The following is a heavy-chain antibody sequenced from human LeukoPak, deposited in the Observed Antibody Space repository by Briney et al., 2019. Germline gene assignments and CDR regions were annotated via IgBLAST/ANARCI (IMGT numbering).Heavy chain of an antibody. D-gene: IGHD6-13*01. CDR2: ISYDGSNK. CDR1: GFTFSSYG. J-gene: IGHJ4*02. Sequence: PGGSLRLSCAASGFTFSSYGMHWVRQAPGKGLEWVAVISYDGSNKYYADSVKGRFTISRDNSKNTLYLQMNSLRAEDTAVYYCAKESRFGGSSTRNGFDYWGQGTLVTVSS. CDR3: AKESRFGGSSTRNGFDY. V-gene: IGHV3-30*18.